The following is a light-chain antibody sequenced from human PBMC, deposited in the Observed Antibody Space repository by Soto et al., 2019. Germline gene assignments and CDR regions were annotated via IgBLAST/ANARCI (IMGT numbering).Light chain of an antibody. V-gene: IGKV3-20*01. CDR3: QQYGYSFRA. J-gene: IGKJ4*02. CDR1: QSVSSSY. CDR2: GAS. Sequence: EILLTQSPGTLSLSPGERATLSCRASQSVSSSYLSWYQLKPGQAPRLLIYGASSRATGIPDRFSGSGSGTDFTLTISSLQPEDFAVYYCQQYGYSFRAFGGGAKVEIK.